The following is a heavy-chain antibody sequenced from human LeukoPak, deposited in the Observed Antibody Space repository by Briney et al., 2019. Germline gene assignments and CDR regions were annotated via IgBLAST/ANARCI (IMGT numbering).Heavy chain of an antibody. CDR3: ARTYYDREPIGP. CDR2: IKEDGSGK. D-gene: IGHD3-22*01. V-gene: IGHV3-7*03. CDR1: GFTFSSFW. J-gene: IGHJ5*02. Sequence: GGSLRLSCAASGFTFSSFWMSWVRQAPGKGLEGVASIKEDGSGKYYVDSVKGRFTISRDKAKNSLYLQMNSLRAEDTALYYCARTYYDREPIGPSGPGALVTVSP.